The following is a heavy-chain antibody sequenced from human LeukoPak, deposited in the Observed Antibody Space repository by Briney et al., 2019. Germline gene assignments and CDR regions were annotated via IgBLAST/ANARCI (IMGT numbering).Heavy chain of an antibody. J-gene: IGHJ3*02. V-gene: IGHV3-23*01. CDR2: ISGSGGST. CDR1: GFTFSSYA. D-gene: IGHD3-10*01. CDR3: AKGLRGLLDAFDI. Sequence: GGSLRLSCAASGFTFSSYAMSWVRQAPGEGLEWVSAISGSGGSTYYADSVKGRFTISRDNSKNTLYLQMNSLRAEDTAVYYCAKGLRGLLDAFDIWGQGTMVTVSS.